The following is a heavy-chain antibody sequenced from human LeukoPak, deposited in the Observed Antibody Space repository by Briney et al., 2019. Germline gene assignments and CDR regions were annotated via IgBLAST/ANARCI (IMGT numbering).Heavy chain of an antibody. Sequence: ASVKVSCKASGYTFTSYGISWVRQAPGQGLERMGWISTYNGNTNYAQKLQGRVTMTTDTSTSTAYMELRRLRSDGTAVYYCARDLGRYCSGGSCHYYSYYMDVWGKGTTVTVSS. CDR3: ARDLGRYCSGGSCHYYSYYMDV. V-gene: IGHV1-18*01. D-gene: IGHD2-15*01. J-gene: IGHJ6*03. CDR2: ISTYNGNT. CDR1: GYTFTSYG.